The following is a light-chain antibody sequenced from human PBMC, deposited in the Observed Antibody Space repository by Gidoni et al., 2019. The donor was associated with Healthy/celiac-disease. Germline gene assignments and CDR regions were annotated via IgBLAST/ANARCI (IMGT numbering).Light chain of an antibody. V-gene: IGKV1-39*01. CDR2: AAS. CDR1: QSISSY. Sequence: DIQMTQSPSSLSASVGDRVTITRPASQSISSYLNWYQQKPGKAPKLLIYAASSLQSGVPSRFSGSGSGTDFTLTISSLQPEDFATYYCQQSYSTPHTFGQGTRLEIK. CDR3: QQSYSTPHT. J-gene: IGKJ5*01.